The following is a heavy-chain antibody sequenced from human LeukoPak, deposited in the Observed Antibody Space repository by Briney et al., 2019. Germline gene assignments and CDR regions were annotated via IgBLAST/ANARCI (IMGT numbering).Heavy chain of an antibody. D-gene: IGHD3-10*01. J-gene: IGHJ6*03. Sequence: ASVKVSCKASGGTFSSYAISWVRQAPGQGLEWMGGIIPIFGTANYAQKFQGRVTITADKSTSTAYMELSNLRAEDTAVYYCAREAYGPDYYMDVWGKGTTVTISS. CDR2: IIPIFGTA. V-gene: IGHV1-69*06. CDR1: GGTFSSYA. CDR3: AREAYGPDYYMDV.